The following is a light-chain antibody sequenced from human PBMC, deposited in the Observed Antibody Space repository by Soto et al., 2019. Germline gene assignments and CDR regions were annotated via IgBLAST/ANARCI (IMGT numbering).Light chain of an antibody. J-gene: IGLJ2*01. CDR1: NNDVGGHIY. CDR2: EVG. V-gene: IGLV2-14*01. Sequence: QSVLTQPASVSGSPGQSITISCTGTNNDVGGHIYVSWYQHQPGKAPKLIIYEVGNRPSGVSNRFSGSKSGNTASLIISKLQAEDEGIYYCSSYRRGIIIFGGGTKLTVL. CDR3: SSYRRGIII.